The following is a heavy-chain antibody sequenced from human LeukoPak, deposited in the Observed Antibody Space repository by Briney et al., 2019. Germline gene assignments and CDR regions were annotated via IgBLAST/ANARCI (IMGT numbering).Heavy chain of an antibody. V-gene: IGHV3-23*01. CDR2: ISGSGGST. CDR3: AKDPGEAVARPPPDY. CDR1: GFTFSSYA. J-gene: IGHJ4*02. D-gene: IGHD6-19*01. Sequence: GSLRLSCAASGFTFSSYAMSWVRQAPGKGLEWVSAISGSGGSTYYADSVKGRFAISRDNSKNTLYLQMNSLRAEDTAVYYCAKDPGEAVARPPPDYWGQGTLVTVSS.